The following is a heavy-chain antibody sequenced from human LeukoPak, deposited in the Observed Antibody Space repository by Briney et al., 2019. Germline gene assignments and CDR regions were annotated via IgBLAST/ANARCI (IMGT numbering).Heavy chain of an antibody. V-gene: IGHV4-38-2*02. CDR1: GGSIRSYY. J-gene: IGHJ4*02. CDR2: IYHSGST. Sequence: SETLSLTCTVSGGSIRSYYWGWIRQPPGKGLEWIGSIYHSGSTYYNPSLKSRVTTSVDTSKNQFSLKLSSVTAADTAVYYCARCYGSGSKIDYWGQGTLVTVSS. CDR3: ARCYGSGSKIDY. D-gene: IGHD3-10*01.